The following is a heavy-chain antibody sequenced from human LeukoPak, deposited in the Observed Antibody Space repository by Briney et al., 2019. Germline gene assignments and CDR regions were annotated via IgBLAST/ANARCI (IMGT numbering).Heavy chain of an antibody. CDR1: GFSFSTYS. D-gene: IGHD2-15*01. Sequence: PGGSLRLSCTASGFSFSTYSMNWVRQAPGKGLEWVSYIVGSSSNIYYADSVKGRFTISRDNDKGSLYLQLNSLRVEDTAIYYCARGFQSGGSPVWGQGTLVTVSS. CDR2: IVGSSSNI. J-gene: IGHJ4*02. CDR3: ARGFQSGGSPV. V-gene: IGHV3-48*01.